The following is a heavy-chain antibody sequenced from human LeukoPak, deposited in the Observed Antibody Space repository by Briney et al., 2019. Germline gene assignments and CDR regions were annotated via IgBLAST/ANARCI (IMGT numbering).Heavy chain of an antibody. D-gene: IGHD3-22*01. CDR2: INHSGST. J-gene: IGHJ2*01. Sequence: PSETLSLTCTVSGDSISSGASDWGWIRQHPKRGLEWVGYINHSGSTYYNPSLGSRVTMSVDTSKNQFSLKLSSVTAADSAVYCCARAARQGFTMIVVPFFYFDLWGRGTLVTVSS. V-gene: IGHV4-31*03. CDR1: GDSISSGASD. CDR3: ARAARQGFTMIVVPFFYFDL.